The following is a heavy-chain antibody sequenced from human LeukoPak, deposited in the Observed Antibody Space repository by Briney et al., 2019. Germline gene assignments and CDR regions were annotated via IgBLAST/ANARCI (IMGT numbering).Heavy chain of an antibody. CDR2: IYGGCST. Sequence: GGSLRLSCAASGFAVSNNYMSWVRQAPGKGLEWVSIIYGGCSTYYADSVNGRFTISRHNSKNTLFLQMNSLRAEDTAVYYCARAYDSSGYWPEYFHHWGQGTLVTVSS. V-gene: IGHV3-53*04. J-gene: IGHJ1*01. CDR1: GFAVSNNY. CDR3: ARAYDSSGYWPEYFHH. D-gene: IGHD3-22*01.